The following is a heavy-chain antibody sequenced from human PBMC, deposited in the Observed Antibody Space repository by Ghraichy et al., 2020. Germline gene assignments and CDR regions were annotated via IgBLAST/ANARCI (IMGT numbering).Heavy chain of an antibody. CDR1: GGTFSSYA. CDR3: ARGRRYFDWLSTYYYYYGMDV. CDR2: IIPIFGTA. V-gene: IGHV1-69*13. D-gene: IGHD3-9*01. J-gene: IGHJ6*02. Sequence: SVKVSCKASGGTFSSYAISWVRQAPGQGLEWMGGIIPIFGTANYAQKFQGRVTITADESTSTAYMELSSLRSEDTAVYYCARGRRYFDWLSTYYYYYGMDVWGQGTTVTVSS.